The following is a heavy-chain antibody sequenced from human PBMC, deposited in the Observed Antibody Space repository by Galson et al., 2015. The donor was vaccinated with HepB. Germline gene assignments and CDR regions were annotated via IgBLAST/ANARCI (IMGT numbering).Heavy chain of an antibody. Sequence: SLRLSCAASGFTFSSYWMSWVRQAPGKGLEWVANIKQDGSEKYYVDSVKGRFTISRDNAKNSLYLQMNSLRAEDTAVYYCAREVYSSSWYLSLQPHNYFDYWGQGTLVIVSS. CDR2: IKQDGSEK. D-gene: IGHD6-13*01. J-gene: IGHJ4*02. CDR3: AREVYSSSWYLSLQPHNYFDY. CDR1: GFTFSSYW. V-gene: IGHV3-7*03.